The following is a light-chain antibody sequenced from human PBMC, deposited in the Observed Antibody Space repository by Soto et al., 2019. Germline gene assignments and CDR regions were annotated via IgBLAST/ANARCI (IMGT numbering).Light chain of an antibody. V-gene: IGKV3-15*01. CDR2: GAS. CDR1: QSVSSN. Sequence: EIVMTQSPATLSVSPWARATLSCRASQSVSSNLAWYQQKPGQAPRLLIYGASTRATGIPARFSGSGSGTEFTLTISSLQSEDFAVYYCQQYNNWPWTFGQGTKVDIK. J-gene: IGKJ1*01. CDR3: QQYNNWPWT.